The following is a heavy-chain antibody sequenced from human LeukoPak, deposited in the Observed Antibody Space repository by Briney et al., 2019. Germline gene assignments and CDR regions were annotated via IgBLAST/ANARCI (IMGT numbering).Heavy chain of an antibody. Sequence: SETLSLTCTVSGGSISSGSYCWSWIRQPAGKGLEWIGHIHTSGNTNYNPSLKSRVTISVDTSKNQFSLRLSSVTAADTAVYYCASPRLYEAAAFNWGQGTLVTVSS. V-gene: IGHV4-61*09. CDR1: GGSISSGSYC. D-gene: IGHD6-13*01. CDR3: ASPRLYEAAAFN. CDR2: IHTSGNT. J-gene: IGHJ4*02.